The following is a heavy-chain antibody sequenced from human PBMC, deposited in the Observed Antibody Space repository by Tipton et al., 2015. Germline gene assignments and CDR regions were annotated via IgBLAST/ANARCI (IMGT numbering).Heavy chain of an antibody. V-gene: IGHV4-39*01. CDR3: ARHVRYSSGRGIFYKNWFDP. CDR2: MYYSGST. CDR1: GGSISSSNYY. D-gene: IGHD6-19*01. J-gene: IGHJ5*02. Sequence: TLSLTCTVSGGSISSSNYYWGWIRQPPGKGLEWIGSMYYSGSTSYSASLESRVTISEDTSKNQFSVKLSSVTAADTAVYYCARHVRYSSGRGIFYKNWFDPWGQGTLVTVPS.